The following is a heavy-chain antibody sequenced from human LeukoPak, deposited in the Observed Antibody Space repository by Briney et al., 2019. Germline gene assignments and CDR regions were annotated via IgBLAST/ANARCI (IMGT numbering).Heavy chain of an antibody. CDR1: GASISTYS. Sequence: SETLSLTCTVSGASISTYSWNWIRQAPGRGLEWVGYMSYTGSTNFNPSLRGRGTMSLDTSKKQFSLELTSVTAEDTAVYYCARDRRWLQSGAWYFDLWGRGTLVTVSS. CDR3: ARDRRWLQSGAWYFDL. V-gene: IGHV4-59*01. D-gene: IGHD5-24*01. J-gene: IGHJ2*01. CDR2: MSYTGST.